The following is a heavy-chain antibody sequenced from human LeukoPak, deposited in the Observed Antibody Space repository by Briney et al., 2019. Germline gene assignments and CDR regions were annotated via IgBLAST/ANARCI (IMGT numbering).Heavy chain of an antibody. J-gene: IGHJ4*02. CDR1: GYTFTGYY. Sequence: ASVKVSCKASGYTFTGYYMQWVRQAPGQGLEWMGWINPNSGGTNYAQKFQGWVTMTRDTSISTAYMELSNLSSEDTAVYYCASGSGTYYHQGYWGQGTLVTVSS. D-gene: IGHD1-26*01. CDR3: ASGSGTYYHQGY. V-gene: IGHV1-2*04. CDR2: INPNSGGT.